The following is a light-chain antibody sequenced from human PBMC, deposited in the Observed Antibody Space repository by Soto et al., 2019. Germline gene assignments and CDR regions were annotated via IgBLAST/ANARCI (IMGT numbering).Light chain of an antibody. CDR1: QSVSSN. Sequence: EIVMTQSPATLSVSPGEKATLSCRASQSVSSNLAWYQQKPGQTPRLLIYGASTRATNIPARFSGSGSGTEFTLTSSSLQSEDGAVYYCQHYNNWPQTFGQGTKLEIK. J-gene: IGKJ2*01. CDR3: QHYNNWPQT. V-gene: IGKV3-15*01. CDR2: GAS.